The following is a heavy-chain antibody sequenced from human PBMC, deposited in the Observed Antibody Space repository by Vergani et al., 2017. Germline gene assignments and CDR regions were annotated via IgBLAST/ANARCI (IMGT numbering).Heavy chain of an antibody. CDR3: ARGAGAYDGNLLDAFDV. Sequence: QVQLVQSGAEVKKPGSSVKVSCKASGGTFSSYAISWVRQAPGQGLEWMGGIIPIFGTANYAQKFQGRVTITADESTSTAYMELSSLRAEDTAVYYCARGAGAYDGNLLDAFDVGREGRIVTVA. V-gene: IGHV1-69*12. CDR2: IIPIFGTA. J-gene: IGHJ3*01. D-gene: IGHD3-22*01. CDR1: GGTFSSYA.